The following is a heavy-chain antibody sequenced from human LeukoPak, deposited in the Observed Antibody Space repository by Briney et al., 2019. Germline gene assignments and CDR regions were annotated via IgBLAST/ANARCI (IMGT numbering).Heavy chain of an antibody. CDR2: IWYDGSIK. CDR3: AKGSPREIVAAGDAFDI. D-gene: IGHD6-25*01. J-gene: IGHJ3*02. V-gene: IGHV3-33*06. Sequence: GRSLRLSCAASGFTFTNYGMHWVRQAPGKGLEWVAVIWYDGSIKYYADSVKGRFTISRDNSKNTLYLQMNSLRAEDTAVYYCAKGSPREIVAAGDAFDIWGQGTMVTVSS. CDR1: GFTFTNYG.